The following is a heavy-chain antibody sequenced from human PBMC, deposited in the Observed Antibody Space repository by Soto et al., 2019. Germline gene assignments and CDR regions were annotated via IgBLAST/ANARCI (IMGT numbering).Heavy chain of an antibody. J-gene: IGHJ4*02. Sequence: GGSLRLSCAASGFTFSSYAMSWVRQAPGKGLEWVSAISGSGGSTYYADSVKGRFTISRDNSNTTLYLQMNSLRAEDTAVYYCAKDTYYDFVSGYYSGGELFDYWGQGTLVTVSS. CDR2: ISGSGGST. CDR1: GFTFSSYA. CDR3: AKDTYYDFVSGYYSGGELFDY. D-gene: IGHD3-3*01. V-gene: IGHV3-23*01.